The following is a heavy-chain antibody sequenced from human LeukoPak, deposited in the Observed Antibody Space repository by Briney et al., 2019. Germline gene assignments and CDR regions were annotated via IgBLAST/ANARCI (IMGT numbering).Heavy chain of an antibody. Sequence: GGSLRLSCAAPGFTFSSYAMSWVRQAPGKGLEWVSAISGSGGSTYYADSVKGRFTISRDNAKNSLYLQMNSLRAEDTAVYYCARGMVRGVMDYWGQGTLVTVSS. D-gene: IGHD3-10*01. V-gene: IGHV3-23*01. CDR2: ISGSGGST. CDR3: ARGMVRGVMDY. CDR1: GFTFSSYA. J-gene: IGHJ4*02.